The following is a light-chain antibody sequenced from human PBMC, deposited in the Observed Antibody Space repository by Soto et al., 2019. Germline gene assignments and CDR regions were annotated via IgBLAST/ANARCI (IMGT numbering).Light chain of an antibody. Sequence: QSALTQPASVSGSPGQSITISCTGTSSDVGGYNYVSWYQQHPGKAPKLMIYDVSNRPSGVSNRFSSSKSGNTASLTISGLQAVDEAEYYCSSFTSSSTYVFGTGTKVTVL. CDR1: SSDVGGYNY. J-gene: IGLJ1*01. CDR2: DVS. V-gene: IGLV2-14*01. CDR3: SSFTSSSTYV.